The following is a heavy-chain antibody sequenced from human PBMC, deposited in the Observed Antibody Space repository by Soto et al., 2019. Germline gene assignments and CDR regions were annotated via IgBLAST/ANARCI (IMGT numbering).Heavy chain of an antibody. V-gene: IGHV4-34*01. CDR1: GGSFSGYY. CDR3: ARGPGIAAGGTVDYYYGMDV. J-gene: IGHJ6*02. D-gene: IGHD6-13*01. CDR2: INHSGST. Sequence: SETLSLTCAVYGGSFSGYYWSWIRQPPGKGLEWFGEINHSGSTNYNPSLKSRVTISVDTSKNQFSLKLSSVTAADTAVYYCARGPGIAAGGTVDYYYGMDVWGQGTTVTVSS.